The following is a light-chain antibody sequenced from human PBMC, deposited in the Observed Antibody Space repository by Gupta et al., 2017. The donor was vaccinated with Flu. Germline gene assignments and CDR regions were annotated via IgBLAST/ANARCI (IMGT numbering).Light chain of an antibody. V-gene: IGKV1-39*01. CDR1: QSISSY. CDR2: AAS. Sequence: DIQMTPSPSSLSASVGDRVTITCRASQSISSYLNWYQQKPGKAPKLLIYAASSLQSGVPSRFSGSGSGTDFTLTISSLQPEDFATYYCQQSYSNPSITVGQGTRLEIK. J-gene: IGKJ5*01. CDR3: QQSYSNPSIT.